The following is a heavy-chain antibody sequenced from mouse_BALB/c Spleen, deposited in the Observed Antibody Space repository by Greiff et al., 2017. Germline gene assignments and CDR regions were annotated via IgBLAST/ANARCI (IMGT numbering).Heavy chain of an antibody. J-gene: IGHJ2*01. Sequence: EVQLQESGPGLVKPSQSLSLTCSVTGYSITSGYYWNWIRQFPGNKLEWMGYISYDGSNNYNPSLKNRISITRDTSKNQFFLKLNSVTTEDTATYYCARGRYQSHFDYWGQGTTLTVSS. CDR1: GYSITSGYY. D-gene: IGHD2-14*01. CDR3: ARGRYQSHFDY. V-gene: IGHV3-6*02. CDR2: ISYDGSN.